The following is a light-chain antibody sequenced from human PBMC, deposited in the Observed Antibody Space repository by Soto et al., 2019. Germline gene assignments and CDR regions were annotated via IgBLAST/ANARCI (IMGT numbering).Light chain of an antibody. CDR2: GAS. V-gene: IGKV3-20*01. J-gene: IGKJ1*01. CDR3: QQYGSSPGT. Sequence: EIVLTQSPGTLSLSPGERATLSCRASQSVSSSYLAWYQQKPGQAPRHLIYGASSRATGIPDRFSCSGSGTDFTLTISRLEPEDFAVYYCQQYGSSPGTFGQGTKVEIK. CDR1: QSVSSSY.